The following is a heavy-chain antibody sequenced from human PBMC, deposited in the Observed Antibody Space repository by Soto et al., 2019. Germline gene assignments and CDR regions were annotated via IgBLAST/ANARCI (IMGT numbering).Heavy chain of an antibody. Sequence: QVQLQESGPGLVKPSQTLSLSCSVSGGSISSSGYYWTWLRQHPGKGLEWIGYIYNSGTTYYSPSLKSQITISIDTSDNQFSLKLSSVTAADTAVYYCARGIFLATAAAYFDHWGQGTLVTVSS. D-gene: IGHD6-13*01. CDR1: GGSISSSGYY. CDR2: IYNSGTT. CDR3: ARGIFLATAAAYFDH. V-gene: IGHV4-31*01. J-gene: IGHJ4*02.